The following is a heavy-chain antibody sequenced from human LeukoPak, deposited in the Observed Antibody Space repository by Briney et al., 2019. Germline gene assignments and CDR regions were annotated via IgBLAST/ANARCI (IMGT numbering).Heavy chain of an antibody. CDR2: ISSSSSYI. Sequence: GGSLRLSCAASGFIFSSYSMNWVRQAPGKGLEWVSSISSSSSYIYYADSVKGRFTISRDNAKNSLYLQMTSLRAEDTALYYCARATWDSSGYYYAYWGQGTLVTVSS. V-gene: IGHV3-21*01. J-gene: IGHJ4*02. CDR3: ARATWDSSGYYYAY. D-gene: IGHD3-22*01. CDR1: GFIFSSYS.